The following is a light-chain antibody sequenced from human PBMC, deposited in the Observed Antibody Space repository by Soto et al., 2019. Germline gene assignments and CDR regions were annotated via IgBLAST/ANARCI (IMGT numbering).Light chain of an antibody. CDR2: DAS. CDR1: QSVSSY. Sequence: EIVLTQSPATLSLSPGERATLSCRASQSVSSYLAWYQQKPGQAPRLLIYDASNRATGIPARFSGSGSGTDLTLTISSLEPEDFAVYYCQQRSNWGLTFGGGTKVEIK. CDR3: QQRSNWGLT. V-gene: IGKV3-11*01. J-gene: IGKJ4*01.